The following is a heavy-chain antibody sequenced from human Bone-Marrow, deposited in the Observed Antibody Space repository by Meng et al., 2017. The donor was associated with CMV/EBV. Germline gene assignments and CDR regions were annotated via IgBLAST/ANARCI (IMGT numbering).Heavy chain of an antibody. CDR2: ISNYNGNT. CDR3: ARDMIASRPGWFDP. Sequence: QVQLVQSGCEVKKPGASVKVSCKASGYTFTTYGLSWVRQAPGQGLEWMGWISNYNGNTNYAQKFQDRVTMTTDASTSIAYMELRSLRFDDTAIYYCARDMIASRPGWFDPWGQGTLVTVSS. J-gene: IGHJ5*02. CDR1: GYTFTTYG. V-gene: IGHV1-18*01. D-gene: IGHD6-6*01.